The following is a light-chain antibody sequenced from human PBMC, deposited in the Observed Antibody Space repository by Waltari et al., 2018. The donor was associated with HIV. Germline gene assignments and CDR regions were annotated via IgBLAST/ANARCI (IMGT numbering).Light chain of an antibody. V-gene: IGKV3-20*01. CDR1: QSVSRSF. Sequence: EIVLTQSPGSLSLSPGERANLSCRASQSVSRSFLAWLQQKPGQAPRLLVYGASSRATDIPDRFSGSGSGTDFTLTISRLEPEDFAVYYCHQYGGSPPTFGQGTKVEIK. CDR2: GAS. CDR3: HQYGGSPPT. J-gene: IGKJ1*01.